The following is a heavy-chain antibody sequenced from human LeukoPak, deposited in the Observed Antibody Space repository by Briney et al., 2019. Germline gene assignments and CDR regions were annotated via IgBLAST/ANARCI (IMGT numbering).Heavy chain of an antibody. J-gene: IGHJ5*02. CDR3: ITYDRSRGWS. D-gene: IGHD3-22*01. V-gene: IGHV3-15*01. CDR2: IKRKTDGETI. Sequence: GGALRLSCAGSAFTFYYDWMSRVLHPPGKRLEWVRRIKRKTDGETIDYAATEKGNITISRDATKKTVYTQMNSLKTDDTGVYYCITYDRSRGWSWGQGTLVSVSS. CDR1: AFTFYYDW.